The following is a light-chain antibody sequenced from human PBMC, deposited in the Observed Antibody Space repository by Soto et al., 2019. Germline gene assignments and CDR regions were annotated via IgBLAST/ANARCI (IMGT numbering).Light chain of an antibody. CDR1: SSDVGDYNY. Sequence: QSVLTQPASVSGSPGQSITISCTGTSSDVGDYNYVSWYQQHPGKAPKLMMYEGSNRPSGVSNRFSGSKSGNTASLTISGLKAEDEADDYCQSYDGSLSGSVFGGGTKVTVL. CDR3: QSYDGSLSGSV. CDR2: EGS. V-gene: IGLV2-14*01. J-gene: IGLJ2*01.